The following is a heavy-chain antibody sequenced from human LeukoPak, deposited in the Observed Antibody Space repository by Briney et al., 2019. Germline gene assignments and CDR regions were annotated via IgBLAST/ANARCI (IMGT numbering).Heavy chain of an antibody. D-gene: IGHD3-9*01. J-gene: IGHJ4*02. V-gene: IGHV1-69*13. CDR3: ARDSPERSKGYYDILTGYYPFDY. CDR2: IIPIFGTA. CDR1: GGTFSSYA. Sequence: SVKVSCKASGGTFSSYAISWVRQAPGQGLEWMGGIIPIFGTANYAQKFQGRVTITADESTSTAYMELSSLRSEDTAVYYCARDSPERSKGYYDILTGYYPFDYWGQGTLVTVSS.